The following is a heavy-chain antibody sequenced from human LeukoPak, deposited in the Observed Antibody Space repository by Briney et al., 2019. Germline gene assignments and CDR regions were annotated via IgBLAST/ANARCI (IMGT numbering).Heavy chain of an antibody. J-gene: IGHJ5*02. CDR1: GFTFSTYE. Sequence: PGGSLRLSCAASGFTFSTYEMNWVRQAPGKGLEWVSYISSSGSTIYYADCVKGRFTISRDNAKNSLYLQMNSLRAEDTAVYYCAREWSYYGSGIDWFDPWGQGTLVTVSS. CDR2: ISSSGSTI. D-gene: IGHD3-10*01. CDR3: AREWSYYGSGIDWFDP. V-gene: IGHV3-48*03.